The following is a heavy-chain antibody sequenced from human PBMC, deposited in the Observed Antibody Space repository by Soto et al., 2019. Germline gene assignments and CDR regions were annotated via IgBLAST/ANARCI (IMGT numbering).Heavy chain of an antibody. J-gene: IGHJ6*03. Sequence: ASVKVSCKASGYTFTSYDINWVRQATGQGLEWMGWMNPNSGNTGYAQKFQGRVTMTRNTSISTAYMELSSLRSEDTAVYYCARRRFVVVVADYYYYMDVWGKGTTVTVPS. V-gene: IGHV1-8*01. CDR2: MNPNSGNT. D-gene: IGHD2-15*01. CDR1: GYTFTSYD. CDR3: ARRRFVVVVADYYYYMDV.